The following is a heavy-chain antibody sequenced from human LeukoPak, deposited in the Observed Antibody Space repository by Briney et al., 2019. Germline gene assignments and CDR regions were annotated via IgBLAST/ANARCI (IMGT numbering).Heavy chain of an antibody. J-gene: IGHJ4*02. CDR3: ARAHAVGPAEY. CDR2: IYYSGST. Sequence: SETLSLTCTVSGGSISSSSYYWGWIRQPPGKGLEWIGSIYYSGSTYYNPSLKSRVTISVDTSKNQFSLKLSSVTAADTAVYYCARAHAVGPAEYWGQGTLVTVSS. D-gene: IGHD1-26*01. V-gene: IGHV4-39*07. CDR1: GGSISSSSYY.